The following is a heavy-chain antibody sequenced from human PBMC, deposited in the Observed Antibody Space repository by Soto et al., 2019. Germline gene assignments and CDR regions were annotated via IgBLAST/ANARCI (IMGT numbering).Heavy chain of an antibody. V-gene: IGHV3-48*02. CDR3: ARGGTHTVDCGGDCYSGFDY. D-gene: IGHD2-21*02. J-gene: IGHJ4*02. Sequence: GGSLRLSCAASGFTFSSYSMNWVRQAPGKGLEWVSYISSSSSTIYYADSVKGRFTISRDNAKNSLYLQMNSLRDEDTAVYYCARGGTHTVDCGGDCYSGFDYWGQGTLVTVSS. CDR2: ISSSSSTI. CDR1: GFTFSSYS.